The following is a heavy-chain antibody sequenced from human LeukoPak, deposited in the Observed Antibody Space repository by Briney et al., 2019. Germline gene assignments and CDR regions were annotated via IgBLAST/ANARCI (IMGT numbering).Heavy chain of an antibody. CDR3: ARAEELWFGAGTRIDY. D-gene: IGHD3-10*01. Sequence: SETLSLTCAVYGGSFSGYYWSWIRQPPGKGLEWIGEINHSGSTNYNPSLKSRVTISVDTSKNQFSLKPSSVTAADTAVYYCARAEELWFGAGTRIDYWGQGTLVTVSS. CDR2: INHSGST. J-gene: IGHJ4*02. V-gene: IGHV4-34*01. CDR1: GGSFSGYY.